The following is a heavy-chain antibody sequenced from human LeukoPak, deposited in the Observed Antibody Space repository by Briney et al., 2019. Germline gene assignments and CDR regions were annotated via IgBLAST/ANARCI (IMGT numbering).Heavy chain of an antibody. Sequence: SETLSLTCTVSGGSISSYYWSWIRQPPGKGLEGIGYIYYSGSTNYNPSLKSRVTISVDTSKNQFSLKLSSVTAADTAVYYCARMVATIVSYYGMDVWGQGTTVTVSS. D-gene: IGHD5-12*01. CDR1: GGSISSYY. V-gene: IGHV4-59*13. J-gene: IGHJ6*02. CDR3: ARMVATIVSYYGMDV. CDR2: IYYSGST.